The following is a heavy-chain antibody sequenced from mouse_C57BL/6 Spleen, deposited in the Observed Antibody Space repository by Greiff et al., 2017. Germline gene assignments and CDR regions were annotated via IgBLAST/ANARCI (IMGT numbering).Heavy chain of an antibody. V-gene: IGHV14-4*01. CDR1: GFNIKDDY. D-gene: IGHD2-3*01. CDR3: TRAVDGAWFAY. J-gene: IGHJ3*01. CDR2: IDPENGDT. Sequence: EVQLQQSGAELVRPGASVKLSCTASGFNIKDDYMHWVKQRPEQGLEWIGWIDPENGDTEYASKFQGKATITADTSSNTAYLQLSSLTSEDTAVCYCTRAVDGAWFAYWGQGTLVTVSA.